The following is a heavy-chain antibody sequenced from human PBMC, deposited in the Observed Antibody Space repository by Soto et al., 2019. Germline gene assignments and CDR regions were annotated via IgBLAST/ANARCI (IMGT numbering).Heavy chain of an antibody. CDR1: GGTFSSYS. V-gene: IGHV1-69*13. CDR3: ARDSLIAAAGTGWFDP. CDR2: IIPIFGTA. D-gene: IGHD6-13*01. J-gene: IGHJ5*02. Sequence: GASVEVSCKASGGTFSSYSISWVLQAPGQGLEWMGGIIPIFGTANYAQKFQGRVTITADESTSTAYMELSSLRSEDTAVYYCARDSLIAAAGTGWFDPWGQGTLVTVSS.